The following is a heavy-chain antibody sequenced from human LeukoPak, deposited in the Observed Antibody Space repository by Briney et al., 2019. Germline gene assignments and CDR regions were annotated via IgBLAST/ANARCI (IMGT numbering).Heavy chain of an antibody. CDR3: ARDSKFSFDY. V-gene: IGHV3-48*04. CDR1: GFTFSSYS. Sequence: PGGSLRLSCAASGFTFSSYSMNWVRQAPGKGLEWISYISGSGSPTSYADPMKGRLTISRDNAKNSLYLQVNSLRAEDTAVYYCARDSKFSFDYWGQGALVTVSS. J-gene: IGHJ4*02. CDR2: ISGSGSPT.